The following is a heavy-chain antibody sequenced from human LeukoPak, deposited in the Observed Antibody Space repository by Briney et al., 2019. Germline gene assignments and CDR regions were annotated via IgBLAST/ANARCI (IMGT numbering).Heavy chain of an antibody. CDR3: ARGIEAGYDY. D-gene: IGHD5-12*01. J-gene: IGHJ4*02. V-gene: IGHV1-8*01. CDR1: GYTFTSYD. Sequence: ASVKVSCKASGYTFTSYDINWVRQASGQGLEWMGWMNPTSGNTGYAQKFQGRVTITGDTSISTAYMELSSLGSEDTAVYFCARGIEAGYDYWGQGTLVTVSS. CDR2: MNPTSGNT.